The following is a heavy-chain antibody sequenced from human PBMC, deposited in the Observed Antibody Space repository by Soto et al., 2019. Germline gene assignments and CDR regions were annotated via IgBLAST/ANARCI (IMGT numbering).Heavy chain of an antibody. CDR1: GFPFSSYA. Sequence: GGSLSLSCAASGFPFSSYAMSWVRQAPGKGLEWVSAISGSGGSTYYADSVKGRFTISRDNSKNTLYLQMNSLRAEDTAVYYCAKDAKDSSSWYGTLGYWGQGTLVTVSS. CDR3: AKDAKDSSSWYGTLGY. J-gene: IGHJ4*02. V-gene: IGHV3-23*01. CDR2: ISGSGGST. D-gene: IGHD6-13*01.